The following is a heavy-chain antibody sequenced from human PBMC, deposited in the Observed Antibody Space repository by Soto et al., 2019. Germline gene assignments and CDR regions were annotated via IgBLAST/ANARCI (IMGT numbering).Heavy chain of an antibody. V-gene: IGHV4-39*01. J-gene: IGHJ6*02. D-gene: IGHD5-12*01. CDR3: ARVGEATILHCYYYGMDV. CDR1: GGSISSSSYY. CDR2: IYYSGST. Sequence: PSETLSLTCTVSGGSISSSSYYWGWIRQPPGKGLEWIGSIYYSGSTYYNPSLKSRVTISVDTSKNQFSLKLSSVTAADTAVYYCARVGEATILHCYYYGMDVWGQRTTVTVSS.